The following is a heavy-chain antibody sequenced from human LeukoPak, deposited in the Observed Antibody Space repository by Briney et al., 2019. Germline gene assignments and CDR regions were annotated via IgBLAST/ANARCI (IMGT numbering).Heavy chain of an antibody. V-gene: IGHV3-30*02. D-gene: IGHD2-15*01. J-gene: IGHJ5*02. CDR2: IRNDGRNK. Sequence: GGSLRLSCAASGFTFSKYGMYWVRQAPGKGLEWVAFIRNDGRNKYYTDSVKGRFTISRDNSKNTLYLQMNSLRAEDTAVYYCAKDPAALVAATRGWFDPWGQGTLVTVSS. CDR1: GFTFSKYG. CDR3: AKDPAALVAATRGWFDP.